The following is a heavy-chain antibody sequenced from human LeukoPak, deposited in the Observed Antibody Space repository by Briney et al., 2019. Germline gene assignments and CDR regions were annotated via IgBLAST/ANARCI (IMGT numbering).Heavy chain of an antibody. CDR2: ISGPGGNT. Sequence: PGGSLRLSCAASGFTVSSNYMSWVRQAPGKGLEWVSGISGPGGNTYYADSVKGRFTISRDNSKNTLYLQMNSLRAEDTAVYYCAKKVGGVYAFDIWGQGTMVTVSS. V-gene: IGHV3-23*01. J-gene: IGHJ3*02. D-gene: IGHD3-16*01. CDR3: AKKVGGVYAFDI. CDR1: GFTVSSNY.